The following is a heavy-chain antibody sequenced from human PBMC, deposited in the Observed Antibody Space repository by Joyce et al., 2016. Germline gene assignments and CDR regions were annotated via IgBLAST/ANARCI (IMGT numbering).Heavy chain of an antibody. Sequence: EVQLVDSGVGLIQPGGSLRLSCSASGFTVSNNYMTWVRQAPGKRLEWFSFSYSGGETYYADSVKGRFTISRDKNTLYLQMNSLRVEDTAVYYCARVPGFHWGQGTLVTVSS. CDR1: GFTVSNNY. J-gene: IGHJ4*02. CDR3: ARVPGFH. V-gene: IGHV3-53*01. CDR2: SYSGGET.